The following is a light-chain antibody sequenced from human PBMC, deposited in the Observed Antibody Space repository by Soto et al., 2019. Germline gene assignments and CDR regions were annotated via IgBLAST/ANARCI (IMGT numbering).Light chain of an antibody. CDR3: QQRRNWPLT. V-gene: IGKV3-11*01. CDR1: QRVGNF. CDR2: NAS. J-gene: IGKJ4*01. Sequence: EIVLAQSPATLSLSPVERATLSCRASQRVGNFLAWYQHRPGQAPRLLILNASTRATGIPARFSGSGSGTDFTLTISRLEPEAFAVYYCQQRRNWPLTFGGGTKVEIK.